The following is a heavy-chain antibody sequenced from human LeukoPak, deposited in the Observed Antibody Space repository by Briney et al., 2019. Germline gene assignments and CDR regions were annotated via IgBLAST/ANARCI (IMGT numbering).Heavy chain of an antibody. D-gene: IGHD3-10*01. CDR2: INPNSGVT. Sequence: GASVKVSCKASAYTFTGYYMNWVRQSPGQGLEWMGWINPNSGVTNIAQKFQGRVTMTRDTSITTAYMELSRLRSDDTAVYYCAKDREAGNPYYYYYGMDVWGQGTTVTVSS. CDR3: AKDREAGNPYYYYYGMDV. CDR1: AYTFTGYY. V-gene: IGHV1-2*02. J-gene: IGHJ6*02.